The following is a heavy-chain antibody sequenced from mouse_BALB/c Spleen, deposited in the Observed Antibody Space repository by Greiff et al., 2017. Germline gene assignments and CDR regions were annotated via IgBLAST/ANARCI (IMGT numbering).Heavy chain of an antibody. D-gene: IGHD2-3*01. J-gene: IGHJ1*01. V-gene: IGHV2-9*02. Sequence: VKLVESGPGLVAPSQSLSITCTVSGFSLTSYGVHWVRQPPGKGLEWLGVIWAGGSTNYNSALMSRLSISKDNSKSQVFLKMNSLQTDDTAMYYCARDNYDGYWYFDVWGAGTTVTVSS. CDR2: IWAGGST. CDR1: GFSLTSYG. CDR3: ARDNYDGYWYFDV.